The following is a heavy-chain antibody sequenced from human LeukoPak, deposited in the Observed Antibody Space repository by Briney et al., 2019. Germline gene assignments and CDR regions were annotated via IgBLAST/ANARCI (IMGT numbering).Heavy chain of an antibody. D-gene: IGHD1-26*01. V-gene: IGHV4-61*01. CDR1: GCSVSSCTYY. J-gene: IGHJ5*02. CDR2: VYYSGST. Sequence: PSGTLSLTCTVSGCSVSSCTYYWSWIRQPPGKGLEWIGYVYYSGSTNYNPSVKSRVTLSIDTSNNQFSLRLSSVTAADTAVYCCARRGGRGSSYWFDPWGQGTLVTVSS. CDR3: ARRGGRGSSYWFDP.